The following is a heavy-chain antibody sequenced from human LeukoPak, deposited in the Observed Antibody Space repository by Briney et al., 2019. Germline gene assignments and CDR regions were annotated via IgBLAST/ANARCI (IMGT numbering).Heavy chain of an antibody. CDR1: GYTFTSYG. V-gene: IGHV1-2*02. Sequence: ASVKVSCKASGYTFTSYGISWVRQAPGQGLEWMGWINPNSGDTHYAQKFQDKVTMTRDTSINTVYMELSRLRFDDTAVYYCARVLPSDHWGQGTLVTVSP. CDR3: ARVLPSDH. CDR2: INPNSGDT. J-gene: IGHJ4*02.